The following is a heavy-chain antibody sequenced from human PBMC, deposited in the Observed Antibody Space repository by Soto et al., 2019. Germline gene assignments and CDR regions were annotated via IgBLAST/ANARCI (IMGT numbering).Heavy chain of an antibody. D-gene: IGHD5-12*01. CDR3: ARGVHGGYDYDYYYYMDV. J-gene: IGHJ6*03. V-gene: IGHV1-8*01. CDR2: MNPNSGNT. Sequence: QVQLVQSGAEVKKPEASVKVSCKASGYTFTSYDINWVRQATGQGLEWMGWMNPNSGNTGYAQKFQGRVTMTRNTSISTAYMELSSLRSEDTAVYYCARGVHGGYDYDYYYYMDVRGKGTTVTVSS. CDR1: GYTFTSYD.